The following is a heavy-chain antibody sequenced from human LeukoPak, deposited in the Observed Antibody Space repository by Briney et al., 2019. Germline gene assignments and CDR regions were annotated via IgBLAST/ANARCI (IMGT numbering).Heavy chain of an antibody. CDR2: IGTGGNT. CDR1: GFTFSSYD. CDR3: ARGCEIGLDY. Sequence: GGSLRLSCAASGFTFSSYDMHWVRQATGKGLEWVSSIGTGGNTHYAGSVKGRFTISRENAKHSFYLQMNNLRAGDTALYYCARGCEIGLDYWGQGSLVTVSS. D-gene: IGHD3-10*01. J-gene: IGHJ4*02. V-gene: IGHV3-13*01.